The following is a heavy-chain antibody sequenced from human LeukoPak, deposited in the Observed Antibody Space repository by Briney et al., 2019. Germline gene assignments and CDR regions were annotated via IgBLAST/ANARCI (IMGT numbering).Heavy chain of an antibody. D-gene: IGHD3-10*01. Sequence: GESLKISCKGSGYSFTTYWISWVRQMPGKGLEWMGRIDPSDSYTKYSPSFQGLVTLSADKSISTAYLQWSSLVASDTAMYYCARLNYYGSGSYSHDYWGQGTLVTVSS. CDR2: IDPSDSYT. V-gene: IGHV5-10-1*01. CDR1: GYSFTTYW. CDR3: ARLNYYGSGSYSHDY. J-gene: IGHJ4*02.